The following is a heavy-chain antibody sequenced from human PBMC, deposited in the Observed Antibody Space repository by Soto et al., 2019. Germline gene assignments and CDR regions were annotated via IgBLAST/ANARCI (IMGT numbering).Heavy chain of an antibody. CDR2: IGSRSDYI. J-gene: IGHJ5*02. CDR3: VSGSYHPYNWFDP. V-gene: IGHV3-21*01. D-gene: IGHD3-10*01. CDR1: GFTFSSYP. Sequence: EVQLVESGRGLVKPGGSLRLSCAASGFTFSSYPMNWVRQAPGEGLEWVSFIGSRSDYIYYADSVKGRFTISRDNDKNSLYLQMNSLRAEDTAVYYCVSGSYHPYNWFDPWGQGTLVTVSS.